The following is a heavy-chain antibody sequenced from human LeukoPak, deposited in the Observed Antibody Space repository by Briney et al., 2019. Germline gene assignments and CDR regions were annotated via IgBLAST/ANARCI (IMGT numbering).Heavy chain of an antibody. J-gene: IGHJ6*03. D-gene: IGHD2-2*02. Sequence: ASVKVSCKASGYTFTSYGIGWVRQAPGQGLEWMGWISAYNGNTNYAQKVQGRVTMTTDTSTSTAYMELESLRSDDTAVYYCARHAHVYLPWYIDVWGKGTTVTVSS. CDR1: GYTFTSYG. V-gene: IGHV1-18*01. CDR3: ARHAHVYLPWYIDV. CDR2: ISAYNGNT.